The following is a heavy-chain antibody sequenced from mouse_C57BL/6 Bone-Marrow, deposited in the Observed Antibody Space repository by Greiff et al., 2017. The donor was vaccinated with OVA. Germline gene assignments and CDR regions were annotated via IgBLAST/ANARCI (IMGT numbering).Heavy chain of an antibody. CDR1: GINIKDDY. V-gene: IGHV14-4*01. D-gene: IGHD2-3*01. J-gene: IGHJ2*01. CDR3: DGYYY. CDR2: IDPENGDT. Sequence: EVHLVESGAELVMPGASVKLSCTASGINIKDDYMHWVKQRPEQGLEWIGWIDPENGDTEYASKFQGKATITVDTSSNTAYLQLSSLTSEDTAVYYCDGYYYWGQGTTLTVSS.